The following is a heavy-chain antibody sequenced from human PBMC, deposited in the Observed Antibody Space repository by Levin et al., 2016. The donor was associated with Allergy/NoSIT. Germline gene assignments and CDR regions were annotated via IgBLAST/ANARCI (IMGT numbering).Heavy chain of an antibody. V-gene: IGHV3-11*01. CDR2: ISPSGDIT. Sequence: WIRQPPGKGLEWVSYISPSGDITYYADSVKGRFTISRDNAKNALYLQMNSLRAEDAAVYYCARENYANPDVWGQGTTVTVSS. D-gene: IGHD3-16*01. CDR3: ARENYANPDV. J-gene: IGHJ6*02.